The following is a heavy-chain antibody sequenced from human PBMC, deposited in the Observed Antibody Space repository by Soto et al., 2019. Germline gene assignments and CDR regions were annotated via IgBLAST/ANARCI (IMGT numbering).Heavy chain of an antibody. CDR2: TYYRSKWYS. Sequence: QVQLQQSGPGLVKPSQTLSLTCAISGDSVSSNSAAWNWIRQSPSRGLEWLGRTYYRSKWYSDYAVSVKSRITTHPDTPKNQFSLQLNSVTPEDTAVYYCARTRVYDSYNSYAMAVWGQGTTVTVSS. CDR1: GDSVSSNSAA. D-gene: IGHD3-3*01. J-gene: IGHJ6*02. CDR3: ARTRVYDSYNSYAMAV. V-gene: IGHV6-1*01.